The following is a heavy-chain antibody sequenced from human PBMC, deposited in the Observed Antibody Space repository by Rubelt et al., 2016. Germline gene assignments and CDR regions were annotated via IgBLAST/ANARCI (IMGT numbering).Heavy chain of an antibody. Sequence: GSGGGLVQPGGSLRLSCAASGFTVSSNYMSWVRQAPGKGLEWVSVIYSGGSTSYADSVKGRFTISRDNSKNTLYLQMNSLRAEDTAVSYCASAQLGDYCYGMDVWGQGTTVTVAS. CDR3: ASAQLGDYCYGMDV. V-gene: IGHV3-53*01. CDR1: GFTVSSNY. D-gene: IGHD6-6*01. J-gene: IGHJ6*02. CDR2: IYSGGST.